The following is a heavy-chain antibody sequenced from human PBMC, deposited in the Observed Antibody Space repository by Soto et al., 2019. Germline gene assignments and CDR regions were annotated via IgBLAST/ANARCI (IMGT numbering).Heavy chain of an antibody. CDR2: ISSSSSTI. J-gene: IGHJ4*02. CDR1: GFTFSSYS. V-gene: IGHV3-48*02. Sequence: GGSLRLSCAASGFTFSSYSMNWVRQAPGKGLEWVSYISSSSSTIYYADSVKGRFTISRDNAKNSLYLQMNSLRDEDTAVYYCAGPYYYDSSGFGDFDYWGQGTLVTVSS. CDR3: AGPYYYDSSGFGDFDY. D-gene: IGHD3-22*01.